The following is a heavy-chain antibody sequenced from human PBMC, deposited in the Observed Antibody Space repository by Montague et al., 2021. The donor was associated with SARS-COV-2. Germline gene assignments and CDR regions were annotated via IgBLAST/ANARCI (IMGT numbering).Heavy chain of an antibody. J-gene: IGHJ4*01. CDR1: GDSFTYFY. CDR2: ISSTGST. Sequence: SETLSLTCSVSGDSFTYFYWSWIRQSPGKGLEWIGYISSTGSTNYNPSFKSRFTISVDTSENQFSLKATSVTAADTAVYYCARKVALADCFDFWGHGTLVTASS. CDR3: ARKVALADCFDF. V-gene: IGHV4-59*01. D-gene: IGHD5-12*01.